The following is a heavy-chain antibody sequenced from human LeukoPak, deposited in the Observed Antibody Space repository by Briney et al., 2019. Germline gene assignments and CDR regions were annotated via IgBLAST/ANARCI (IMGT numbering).Heavy chain of an antibody. D-gene: IGHD5-24*01. CDR1: GYSFTSYW. J-gene: IGHJ5*02. CDR2: IYPGDSDT. V-gene: IGHV5-51*01. Sequence: GESLKISCKTSGYSFTSYWIGWVRQMPGKGLEWMGVIYPGDSDTRYSPSFQGQVTISADKSLSTAYLQWSGLKASDTAMYYCARQKVEMAVNWFDPWGQGTLVTVSS. CDR3: ARQKVEMAVNWFDP.